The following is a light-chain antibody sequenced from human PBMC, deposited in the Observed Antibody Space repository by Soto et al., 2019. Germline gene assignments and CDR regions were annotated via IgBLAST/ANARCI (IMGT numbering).Light chain of an antibody. CDR2: LNSDGSH. Sequence: QLVLTQSPSASASLGASVKLTCTLSRGYSSYAIAWHQQQPERGPRFLMKLNSDGSHSRGDGIPDRFSASSSGAERYLTISSRQSEDEADYYCQTWDTGIRVFGGGTKLTVL. J-gene: IGLJ2*01. CDR1: RGYSSYA. CDR3: QTWDTGIRV. V-gene: IGLV4-69*01.